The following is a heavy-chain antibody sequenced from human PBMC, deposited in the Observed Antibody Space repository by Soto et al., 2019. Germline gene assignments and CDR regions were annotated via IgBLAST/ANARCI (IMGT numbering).Heavy chain of an antibody. D-gene: IGHD3-10*01. J-gene: IGHJ4*02. Sequence: QVQLVQSGAEVKKPGSSVKVSCKASGGTFSSYSINWVRQAPGQVLEWVGRIMPFIDTTNYAQKFQGRVTITADKSTSTAYLELNSLRSEDTAVYYCATITMARGAPNFDYWGQGTRVTVSS. V-gene: IGHV1-69*08. CDR1: GGTFSSYS. CDR2: IMPFIDTT. CDR3: ATITMARGAPNFDY.